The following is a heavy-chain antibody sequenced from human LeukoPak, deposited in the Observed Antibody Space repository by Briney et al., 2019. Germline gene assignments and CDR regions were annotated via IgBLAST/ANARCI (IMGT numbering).Heavy chain of an antibody. D-gene: IGHD3-10*01. CDR1: GFTFSDYY. Sequence: GGSLRLSCAASGFTFSDYYMSWIRQAPGKGLEWVSYISSSGSTIYYADSVKGRFTISRDNAKNSLYLQMNSLRAEDTAVYYCARAITMVRGVIRNNWFDPWGQGTLVTVSS. CDR2: ISSSGSTI. V-gene: IGHV3-11*04. CDR3: ARAITMVRGVIRNNWFDP. J-gene: IGHJ5*02.